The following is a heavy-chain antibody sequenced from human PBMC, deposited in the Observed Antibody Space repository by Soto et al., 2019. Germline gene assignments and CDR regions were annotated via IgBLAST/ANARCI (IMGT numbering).Heavy chain of an antibody. V-gene: IGHV2-5*02. Sequence: QITLKESGPTLVKPTQTLTLTCTFSGFSLSTSGVGVGWIRQPPGKALEWLALIYWDDDKRYSPSLKSRLTIPKDTSKNQVVLKMTNIDPVDTATYYWTPSSWFGEFTWGQGTLVTVSS. CDR3: TPSSWFGEFT. J-gene: IGHJ5*02. D-gene: IGHD3-10*01. CDR1: GFSLSTSGVG. CDR2: IYWDDDK.